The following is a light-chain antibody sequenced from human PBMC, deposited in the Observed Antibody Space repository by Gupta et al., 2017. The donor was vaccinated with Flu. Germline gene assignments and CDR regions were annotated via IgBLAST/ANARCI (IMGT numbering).Light chain of an antibody. CDR2: DSS. Sequence: EVVLAQSPGTLSLSPGERATLSCRASQSLDTYIAWYQQKPGKAPRLLIYDSSKRAPGIPARFSGSGYGTDFTLTISSRETEDFAVYYCQQRSNWPPLTFGGGTRVEIK. J-gene: IGKJ4*01. CDR1: QSLDTY. V-gene: IGKV3-11*01. CDR3: QQRSNWPPLT.